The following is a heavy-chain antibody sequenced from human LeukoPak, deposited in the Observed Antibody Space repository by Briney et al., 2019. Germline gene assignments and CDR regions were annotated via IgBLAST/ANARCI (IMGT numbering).Heavy chain of an antibody. Sequence: PGGSLRLSCAASGFTFSDYFMSWIRQAPGKGLEWVSYISGRGDTIFYADSVKGRFTISRDNSKNTLYLQMNSLRAEDTAVYYCASCSGYYYVTGNTDPTAQFDYWGQGTLVTVSS. J-gene: IGHJ4*02. D-gene: IGHD3-22*01. CDR1: GFTFSDYF. CDR3: ASCSGYYYVTGNTDPTAQFDY. V-gene: IGHV3-11*04. CDR2: ISGRGDTI.